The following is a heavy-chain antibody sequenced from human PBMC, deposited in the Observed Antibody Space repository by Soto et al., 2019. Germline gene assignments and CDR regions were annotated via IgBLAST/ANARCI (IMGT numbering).Heavy chain of an antibody. CDR3: ARDPALASVNWFDP. CDR1: GGTFSSYA. CDR2: IIPIFGTA. J-gene: IGHJ5*02. D-gene: IGHD5-18*01. Sequence: QVQLVQSGAEVKKPGSSVKVSCKASGGTFSSYAITWVRQAPGQGLEWMGGIIPIFGTANYAQKFQGRVTITADEHTSTAYMELSSLRSEDTAVYYCARDPALASVNWFDPWGQGTLVTVSS. V-gene: IGHV1-69*01.